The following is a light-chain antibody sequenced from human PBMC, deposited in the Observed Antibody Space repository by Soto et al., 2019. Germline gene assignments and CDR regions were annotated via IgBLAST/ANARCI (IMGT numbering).Light chain of an antibody. CDR2: RAS. Sequence: EVLMTQSPYTLYVSPGERVTLSCRASQSVSDNLAWYQQKPGQGPRLLVYRASTRTLGIPARFSGSESGTAFTLTISSLQSEDFAVYYCQQYNSWPLTFGQGTRLEIK. J-gene: IGKJ5*01. V-gene: IGKV3-15*01. CDR3: QQYNSWPLT. CDR1: QSVSDN.